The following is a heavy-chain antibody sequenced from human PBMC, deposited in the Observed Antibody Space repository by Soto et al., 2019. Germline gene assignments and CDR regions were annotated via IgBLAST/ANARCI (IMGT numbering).Heavy chain of an antibody. CDR1: GGSISSGGYY. J-gene: IGHJ3*02. V-gene: IGHV4-31*03. D-gene: IGHD3-3*01. CDR2: IYYSGST. CDR3: ARGGAYYDFWSGYARKADAFDI. Sequence: QVQLQESGPGLVKPSQTLSLTCTVSGGSISSGGYYWSWIRQHPGKGLEWIGYIYYSGSTYYNPSLKSRVTISVDTSKNQFSLKLSSVTAADTAVYYCARGGAYYDFWSGYARKADAFDIWGQGTMVTVSS.